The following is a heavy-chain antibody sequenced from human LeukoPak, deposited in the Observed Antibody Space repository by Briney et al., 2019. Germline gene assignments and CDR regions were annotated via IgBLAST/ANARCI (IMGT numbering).Heavy chain of an antibody. V-gene: IGHV4-39*07. D-gene: IGHD3-22*01. CDR3: ARDGASYYWDRRVDP. J-gene: IGHJ5*02. CDR1: GGSISSSSYY. Sequence: PSETLSLTCTVSGGSISSSSYYWGWIRQPPGKGLEWIGSIYYSGSTYYNPSLKSRVTISVDTSKNRFSLKLSSVTAADTAVYYCARDGASYYWDRRVDPWGQGTLVTVSS. CDR2: IYYSGST.